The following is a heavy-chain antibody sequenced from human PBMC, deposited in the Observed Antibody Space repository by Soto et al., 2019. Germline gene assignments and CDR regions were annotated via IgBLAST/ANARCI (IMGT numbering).Heavy chain of an antibody. CDR2: IYPSDSDT. Sequence: GESLKISCKGSGYSFSTYWIGWVRQMPGKGLEWMGIIYPSDSDTSYSPSFQGQVTISADKSISTAYLQWSSLKVSDTAMYYCAHVRNAWSFDYCGQGTLVTVSS. V-gene: IGHV5-51*01. D-gene: IGHD6-19*01. J-gene: IGHJ4*02. CDR1: GYSFSTYW. CDR3: AHVRNAWSFDY.